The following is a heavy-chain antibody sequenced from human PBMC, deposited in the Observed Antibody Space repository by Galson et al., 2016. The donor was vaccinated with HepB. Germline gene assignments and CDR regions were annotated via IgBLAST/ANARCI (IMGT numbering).Heavy chain of an antibody. J-gene: IGHJ6*02. CDR2: IYDSGST. D-gene: IGHD3-16*01. V-gene: IGHV4-59*11. CDR3: ARRLGRDVANYHYYSLDV. CDR1: GASISAHY. Sequence: SETLSLTCTVSGASISAHYWSWIRQPPGKGLEWIGYIYDSGSTNYNSSLNSRVTISRDTSKNQFSLKLTSATAADTAVYYCARRLGRDVANYHYYSLDVWGQGTTVTVSS.